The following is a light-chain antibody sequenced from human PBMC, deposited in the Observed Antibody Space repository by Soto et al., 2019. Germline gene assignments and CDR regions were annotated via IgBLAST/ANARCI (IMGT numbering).Light chain of an antibody. J-gene: IGKJ1*01. Sequence: DIQMTQSPSSLSASEGDRVIITCRASQSISSYLNWYQQKPGKVPKLLIYTASSLHSGVPSRFSGSGSGTDFTLTISSLQPEDFATYYCQQSYSTPWTFGQGTKVEIK. V-gene: IGKV1-39*01. CDR2: TAS. CDR3: QQSYSTPWT. CDR1: QSISSY.